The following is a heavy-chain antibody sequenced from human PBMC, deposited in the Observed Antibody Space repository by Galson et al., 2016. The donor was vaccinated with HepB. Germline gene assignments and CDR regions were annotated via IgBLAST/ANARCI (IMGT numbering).Heavy chain of an antibody. D-gene: IGHD2-21*01. CDR2: ISYDGSNK. CDR1: GFTFSSYG. V-gene: IGHV3-30*18. J-gene: IGHJ4*02. CDR3: AKDAIFVIRGLRDY. Sequence: LRLSCAVPGFTFSSYGMHWVRQAPGKGLEWVAVISYDGSNKYYARSVKGRFTISRDNSKDTLYLQMTSLRAEDTAIYYCAKDAIFVIRGLRDYWGQGTLVTVSS.